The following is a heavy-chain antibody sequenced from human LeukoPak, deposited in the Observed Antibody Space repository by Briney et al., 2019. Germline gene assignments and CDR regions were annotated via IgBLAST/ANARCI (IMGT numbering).Heavy chain of an antibody. Sequence: SETLSLTCTVSGYSVNSGYYWGWIRQPPGKGLEWIGSIYHSGSTYYNPSLKSRVTISVDTSKNQFSLKLSSVTAADTAVYYCAREGSGPKLDYWGQGTLVTVSS. CDR1: GYSVNSGYY. J-gene: IGHJ4*02. CDR2: IYHSGST. V-gene: IGHV4-38-2*02. CDR3: AREGSGPKLDY. D-gene: IGHD6-19*01.